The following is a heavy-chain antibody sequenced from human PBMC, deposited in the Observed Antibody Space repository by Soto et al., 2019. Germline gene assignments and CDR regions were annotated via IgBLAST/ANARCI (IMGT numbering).Heavy chain of an antibody. CDR1: GGSISSYY. Sequence: SETLSLTCTVSGGSISSYYLSWIRQPPGKGLEWIGFIYYSGSTNYNPSLKSRATISVDTSKNQFSLKLSSVTAADTAVYYCARVITIFGVVTQPNAFDIWGQGTMVTVSS. CDR2: IYYSGST. V-gene: IGHV4-59*12. J-gene: IGHJ3*02. D-gene: IGHD3-3*01. CDR3: ARVITIFGVVTQPNAFDI.